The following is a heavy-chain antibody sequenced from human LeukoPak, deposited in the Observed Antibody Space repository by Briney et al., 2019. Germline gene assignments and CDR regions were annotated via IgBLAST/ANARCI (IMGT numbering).Heavy chain of an antibody. D-gene: IGHD3-3*01. Sequence: PSETLSLTCTVSGGSISSSSYYWGWIRQPPGKGLEWIGSIYYSGSTYYNPSLKSRVTISVDTSKNQFSLKLSSVTAADTAVYYCATTYRTEWLDAFDIWGQGTMVTVSS. CDR3: ATTYRTEWLDAFDI. J-gene: IGHJ3*02. CDR2: IYYSGST. V-gene: IGHV4-39*07. CDR1: GGSISSSSYY.